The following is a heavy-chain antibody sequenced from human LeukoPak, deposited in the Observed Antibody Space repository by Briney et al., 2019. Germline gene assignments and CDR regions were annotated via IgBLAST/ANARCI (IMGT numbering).Heavy chain of an antibody. D-gene: IGHD1-26*01. CDR2: INPKSGGT. CDR3: SRGHPAWELFGKGSFHI. Sequence: ASVTVPRKASGYSFTGYYMHWVRQAPAQGLEWMGWINPKSGGTNYAQKFQGRVTMTRDTSISTAYLELNRLSPDAKAVYYCSRGHPAWELFGKGSFHIWAQETRDTVSS. J-gene: IGHJ3*02. CDR1: GYSFTGYY. V-gene: IGHV1-2*02.